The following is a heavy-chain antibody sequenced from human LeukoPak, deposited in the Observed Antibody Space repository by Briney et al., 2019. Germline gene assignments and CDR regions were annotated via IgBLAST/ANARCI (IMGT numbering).Heavy chain of an antibody. CDR3: ARGGSYRRIDY. CDR2: IYYSGST. V-gene: IGHV4-59*01. CDR1: GGSISSYY. J-gene: IGHJ4*02. D-gene: IGHD1-26*01. Sequence: PSETLSLTCTVSGGSISSYYWSWIQQPPGKGLEWIGYIYYSGSTNYNPSLKSRVTISVDTSKTQFSLKLSSVTAADTAVYYCARGGSYRRIDYWGQGTLVTVSS.